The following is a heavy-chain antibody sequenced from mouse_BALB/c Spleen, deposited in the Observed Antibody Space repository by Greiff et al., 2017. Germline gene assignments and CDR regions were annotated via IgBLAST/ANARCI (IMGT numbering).Heavy chain of an antibody. D-gene: IGHD5-1*01. CDR1: GFTFSSYT. CDR2: ISSGGSYT. J-gene: IGHJ2*01. CDR3: TRDRYLFDY. V-gene: IGHV5-6-4*01. Sequence: EVQLVESGGGLVKPGGSLKLSCAASGFTFSSYTMSWVRQTPEKRLEWVATISSGGSYTYYPDSVKGRFTISRDNAKNTLYLQMSSLKSEDTAMYYCTRDRYLFDYWGQGTTLTVSS.